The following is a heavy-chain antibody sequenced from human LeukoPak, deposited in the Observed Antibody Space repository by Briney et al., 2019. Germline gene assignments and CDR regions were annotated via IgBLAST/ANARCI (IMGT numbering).Heavy chain of an antibody. Sequence: ASVKVSCKASGYTFTSYGISWVRQAPGQGLGWMGWISAYNGNTNYAQKLQGRVTTTTDTSTSTAYMELRSLRSDDTAVYYCARDLYDSSGYPIDYWGQGTLVTVSS. J-gene: IGHJ4*02. CDR3: ARDLYDSSGYPIDY. CDR1: GYTFTSYG. CDR2: ISAYNGNT. V-gene: IGHV1-18*01. D-gene: IGHD3-22*01.